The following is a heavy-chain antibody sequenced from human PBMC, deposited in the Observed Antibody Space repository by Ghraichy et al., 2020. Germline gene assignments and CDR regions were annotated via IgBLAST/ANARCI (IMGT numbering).Heavy chain of an antibody. CDR1: GGSISSSSYY. D-gene: IGHD4-23*01. CDR2: IYYSGST. Sequence: SETLSLTCTVSGGSISSSSYYWGWIRQPPGKGLEWIGSIYYSGSTYYNPSLKSRVTISVDTSKNQFSLKLSSVTAADTTVYYCARSLLDYGGIFYAFDIWGQGTMVTVSS. J-gene: IGHJ3*02. V-gene: IGHV4-39*01. CDR3: ARSLLDYGGIFYAFDI.